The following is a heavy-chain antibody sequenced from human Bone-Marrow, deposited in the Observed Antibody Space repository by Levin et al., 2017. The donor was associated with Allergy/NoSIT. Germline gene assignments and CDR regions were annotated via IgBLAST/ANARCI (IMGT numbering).Heavy chain of an antibody. CDR2: MNPNSGNT. D-gene: IGHD3-3*01. Sequence: GASVKVSCKASGYTFTSYDINWVRQATGQGLEWMGWMNPNSGNTGYAQKFQGRVTMTRNTSISTAYMELSSLRSEDTAVYYCARFSLDSYYDFWSGYRVAFDIWGQGTMVTVSS. V-gene: IGHV1-8*01. J-gene: IGHJ3*02. CDR1: GYTFTSYD. CDR3: ARFSLDSYYDFWSGYRVAFDI.